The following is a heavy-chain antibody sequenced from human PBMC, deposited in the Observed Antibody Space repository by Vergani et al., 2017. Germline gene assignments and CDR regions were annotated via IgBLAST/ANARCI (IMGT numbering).Heavy chain of an antibody. V-gene: IGHV4-31*03. D-gene: IGHD6-6*01. CDR1: GGSISSGGYY. CDR3: ARDSEARSSSWSNWFDP. Sequence: QVQLQESGPGLVKPSQTLSLTCTVSGGSISSGGYYWSWIRQHPGKGLEWIGYIYYSGSTYYNPSLKSRLTISVDTSKNQFSLKLSSVTAADTAVYYCARDSEARSSSWSNWFDPWGQGTLVTVSS. J-gene: IGHJ5*02. CDR2: IYYSGST.